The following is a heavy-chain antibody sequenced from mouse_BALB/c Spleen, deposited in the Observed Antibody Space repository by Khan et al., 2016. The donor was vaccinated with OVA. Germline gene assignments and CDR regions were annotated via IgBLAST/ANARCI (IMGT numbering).Heavy chain of an antibody. CDR3: ARRTTGYTLDY. V-gene: IGHV1-4*01. CDR1: GYTFTSNT. J-gene: IGHJ4*01. CDR2: INPRTGYT. D-gene: IGHD2-14*01. Sequence: QVQLQQSGAELARPGASVMMSCNTSGYTFTSNTMHWVKQRPGQGLEWIGYINPRTGYTNYIQHFKDKATLTADKSSNTAYMQLSSLTSEDSALYYCARRTTGYTLDYWGQGTSVTVSS.